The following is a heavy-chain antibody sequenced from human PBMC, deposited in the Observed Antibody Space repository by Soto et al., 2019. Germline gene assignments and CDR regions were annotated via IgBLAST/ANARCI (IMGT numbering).Heavy chain of an antibody. Sequence: GASVKVSCKASGLTFSSSAVHWVRQARGHRLEWIGWIDVGSANANYAQMPQERVTISRDMSTSTAYMELSSLRPEDTAVYYCAADMGGYIYGSGTDWGQGTLVTVGS. D-gene: IGHD5-18*01. CDR3: AADMGGYIYGSGTD. V-gene: IGHV1-58*01. CDR1: GLTFSSSA. CDR2: IDVGSANA. J-gene: IGHJ4*02.